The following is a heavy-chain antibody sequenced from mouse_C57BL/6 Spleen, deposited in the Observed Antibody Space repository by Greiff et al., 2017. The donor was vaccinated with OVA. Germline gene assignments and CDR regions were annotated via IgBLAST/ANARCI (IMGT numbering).Heavy chain of an antibody. CDR1: GYTFTSYG. CDR2: IYPRSGNT. D-gene: IGHD1-1*01. CDR3: ARENYLIYYYGSNAMDY. J-gene: IGHJ4*01. Sequence: VQGVESGAELARPGASVKLSCKASGYTFTSYGISWVKQRTGQGLEWIGEIYPRSGNTYYNEKFKGKATLTADKSSSTAYMELRSLTSEDSAVYFCARENYLIYYYGSNAMDYWGQGTSVTVSS. V-gene: IGHV1-81*01.